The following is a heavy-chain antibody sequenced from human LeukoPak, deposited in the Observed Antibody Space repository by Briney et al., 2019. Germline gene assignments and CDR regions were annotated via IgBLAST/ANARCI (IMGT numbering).Heavy chain of an antibody. CDR3: LKSYYYDSTGDSDY. V-gene: IGHV3-49*04. Sequence: GGSLRLSCTASGFTFGDYAMSWVRQAPGKGLEWVGFIRSKAYGGTTQYAASVKGRFTISRDDSKSIAYLQMNSLETEDTAVYYCLKSYYYDSTGDSDYWGQGTLVTVSS. CDR1: GFTFGDYA. D-gene: IGHD3-22*01. CDR2: IRSKAYGGTT. J-gene: IGHJ4*02.